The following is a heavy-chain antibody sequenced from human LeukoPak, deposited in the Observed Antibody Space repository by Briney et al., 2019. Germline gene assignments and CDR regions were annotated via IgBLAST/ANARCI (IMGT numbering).Heavy chain of an antibody. CDR2: TYYRSKWYN. J-gene: IGHJ5*02. Sequence: SQTLSLTCAISGDSVSSNSAAWNWIRQSPSRGLEWLGRTYYRSKWYNDYAISVRSRITVNPDTSKNQFSLHLNSVTPEDTAVYYCARRLTQYDCFDPWGQGILVTVSS. V-gene: IGHV6-1*01. D-gene: IGHD2-2*01. CDR1: GDSVSSNSAA. CDR3: ARRLTQYDCFDP.